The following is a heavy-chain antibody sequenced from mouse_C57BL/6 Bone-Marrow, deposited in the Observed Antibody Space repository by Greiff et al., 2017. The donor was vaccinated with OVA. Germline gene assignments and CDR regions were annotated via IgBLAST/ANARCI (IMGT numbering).Heavy chain of an antibody. CDR1: GFTFSDYY. D-gene: IGHD2-4*01. CDR2: ISNGGGST. Sequence: EVKLMESGGGLVQPGGSLKLSCAASGFTFSDYYMYWVRQTPEKRLEWVAYISNGGGSTYYPDTVKGRFTISRDNAKNTLYLQMSRLKSEDTAMYYCARRDYDGGAWFAYWGQGTLVTVSA. J-gene: IGHJ3*01. CDR3: ARRDYDGGAWFAY. V-gene: IGHV5-12*01.